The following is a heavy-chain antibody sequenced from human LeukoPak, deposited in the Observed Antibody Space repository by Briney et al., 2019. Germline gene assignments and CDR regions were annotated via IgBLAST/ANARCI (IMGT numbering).Heavy chain of an antibody. CDR1: GFTFSSYN. CDR2: ISTSSSYI. Sequence: GGSLRLSCAASGFTFSSYNMNWVRQAPGRGLEWASSISTSSSYIYYADSVKGRFTISRDNAKNSLYLQMNSLRAEDTAIYYCAKDRDYYDSSGPDYWGQGTLVTVSS. CDR3: AKDRDYYDSSGPDY. J-gene: IGHJ4*02. V-gene: IGHV3-21*04. D-gene: IGHD3-22*01.